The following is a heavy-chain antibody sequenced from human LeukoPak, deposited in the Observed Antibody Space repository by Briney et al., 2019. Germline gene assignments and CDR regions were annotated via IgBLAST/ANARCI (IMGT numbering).Heavy chain of an antibody. V-gene: IGHV4-39*01. CDR1: GGSISSSIYY. Sequence: PSETLSLTCTVSGGSISSSIYYWGWIRQPPGKGLEFIGTIYYTGSTYYNPSLKSRVTISADASKNQFSLKLSSVTAADTAVYYCARRDLAAYFQHWGQGTLVTVSS. J-gene: IGHJ1*01. CDR3: ARRDLAAYFQH. D-gene: IGHD6-25*01. CDR2: IYYTGST.